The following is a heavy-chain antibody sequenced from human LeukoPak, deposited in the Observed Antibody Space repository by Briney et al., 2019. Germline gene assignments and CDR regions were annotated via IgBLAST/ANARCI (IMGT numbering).Heavy chain of an antibody. J-gene: IGHJ4*02. Sequence: PSETLSLTCAVYGGSFSGYYWSWIRQPSGKGLEWIGEINHSGSTNYNPSLKSRVTISVDTSKNQFSLKLSSVTAADTAVYYCARGRPRNDYGGNLCIQDYWGQGTLVTVSS. CDR2: INHSGST. D-gene: IGHD4-17*01. V-gene: IGHV4-34*01. CDR3: ARGRPRNDYGGNLCIQDY. CDR1: GGSFSGYY.